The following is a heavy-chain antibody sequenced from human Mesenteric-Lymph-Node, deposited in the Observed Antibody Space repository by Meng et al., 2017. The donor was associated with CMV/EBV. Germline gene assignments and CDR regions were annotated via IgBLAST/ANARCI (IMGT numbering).Heavy chain of an antibody. CDR3: ASPTVTKGAFDI. V-gene: IGHV3-74*01. CDR2: INSDGSST. J-gene: IGHJ3*02. CDR1: GFTFSRYW. Sequence: GGSLRLSCAASGFTFSRYWMHWVRQAPGKGLVWVSRINSDGSSTSYADSVKGRFTISRDNAKNTLYLQMNSLRAEDTAVYYCASPTVTKGAFDIWGQGTMVTVSS. D-gene: IGHD4-17*01.